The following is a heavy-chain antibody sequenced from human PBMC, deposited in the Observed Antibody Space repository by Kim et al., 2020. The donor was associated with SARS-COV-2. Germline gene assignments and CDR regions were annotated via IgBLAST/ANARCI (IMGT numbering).Heavy chain of an antibody. J-gene: IGHJ4*02. Sequence: GGSLRLSCAASGFTFSSYAMSWVRQAPGKGLEWVSAISGSGGSTYYADSVKGRFTISRDNSKNTLYLQMNSLRAEDTAVYYCAKAPDYYDSSGYPYYFDYWGQGTLVTVSS. V-gene: IGHV3-23*01. D-gene: IGHD3-22*01. CDR3: AKAPDYYDSSGYPYYFDY. CDR1: GFTFSSYA. CDR2: ISGSGGST.